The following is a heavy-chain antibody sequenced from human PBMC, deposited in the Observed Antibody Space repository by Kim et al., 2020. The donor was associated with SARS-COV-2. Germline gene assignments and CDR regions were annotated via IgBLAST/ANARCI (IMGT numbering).Heavy chain of an antibody. V-gene: IGHV3-21*01. CDR3: ARDRGNGQQQLGHVDY. Sequence: GGSLRLSCAASGFTFSSYSMNWVRQAPGKGLEWVSSISSSSSYIYYADSVKGRFTISRDNAKNSLYLQMNSLRAEDTAVYYCARDRGNGQQQLGHVDYWGQGTLVTVSS. CDR1: GFTFSSYS. D-gene: IGHD6-13*01. CDR2: ISSSSSYI. J-gene: IGHJ4*02.